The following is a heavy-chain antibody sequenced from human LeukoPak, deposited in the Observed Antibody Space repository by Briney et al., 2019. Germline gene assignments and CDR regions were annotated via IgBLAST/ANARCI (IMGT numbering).Heavy chain of an antibody. D-gene: IGHD6-25*01. V-gene: IGHV3-74*01. Sequence: GGSLRLSCAASGFALSDYWMHWVRQAPGKGLVRVSRINSEGGLISYADSVKGRFTIYRDNAKNTLYLQMNSLTAEDTAMYYCTRAAQQRPIDYWGQGTLVTVSS. CDR3: TRAAQQRPIDY. J-gene: IGHJ4*02. CDR1: GFALSDYW. CDR2: INSEGGLI.